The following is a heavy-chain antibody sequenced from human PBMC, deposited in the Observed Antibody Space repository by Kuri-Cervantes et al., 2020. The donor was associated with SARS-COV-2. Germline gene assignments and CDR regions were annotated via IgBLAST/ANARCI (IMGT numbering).Heavy chain of an antibody. D-gene: IGHD6-13*01. CDR2: IYYSGST. V-gene: IGHV4-59*08. CDR1: GGSISSYY. Sequence: SETLSLTCTVSGGSISSYYWSWIRQPPGKGLEWIGYIYYSGSTNYNPSLKSRVTISVDTSKNQFSLKLSSVTAADTAVYYCARLEPGGSSWYEEGSGFDYWGQGTLVTVSS. J-gene: IGHJ4*02. CDR3: ARLEPGGSSWYEEGSGFDY.